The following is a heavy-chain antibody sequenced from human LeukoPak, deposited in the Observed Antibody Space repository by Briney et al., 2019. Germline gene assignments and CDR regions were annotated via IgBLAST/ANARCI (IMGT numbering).Heavy chain of an antibody. D-gene: IGHD1-26*01. CDR2: IKEDGSDK. J-gene: IGHJ4*02. CDR3: ARESRVGTSGYFDY. Sequence: HPGGSLRLSCAASGFTFSNSWMSWVRQAPGKGLAWVANIKEDGSDKYYVDSVKGRFTISRDNAKNSVFLQVNSLRDEDTAVYYCARESRVGTSGYFDYWGQGTLVTVSS. CDR1: GFTFSNSW. V-gene: IGHV3-7*01.